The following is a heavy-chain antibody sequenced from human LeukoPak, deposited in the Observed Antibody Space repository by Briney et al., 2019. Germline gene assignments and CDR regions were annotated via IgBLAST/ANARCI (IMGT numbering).Heavy chain of an antibody. J-gene: IGHJ4*02. CDR3: ATEGTTFGGEFDY. D-gene: IGHD3-3*01. Sequence: SCKVSGYTFTDYYMHWVQQAPGKGLEWMGLVDPEDGETIYAEKFQGRVTITADTSTDTAYMEPSSLRSEDTAVNYGATEGTTFGGEFDYWGQGTLVTVSS. CDR1: GYTFTDYY. CDR2: VDPEDGET. V-gene: IGHV1-69-2*01.